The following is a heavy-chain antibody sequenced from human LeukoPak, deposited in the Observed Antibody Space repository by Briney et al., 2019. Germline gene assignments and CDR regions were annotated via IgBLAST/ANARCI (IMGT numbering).Heavy chain of an antibody. V-gene: IGHV3-23*01. CDR1: GFTFSSYA. CDR3: ASQAYSSSPSVGY. J-gene: IGHJ4*02. CDR2: FSGSGGST. D-gene: IGHD6-6*01. Sequence: GSLRLSCAASGFTFSSYAMSWVRQAPGKGLECISGFSGSGGSTYYADSVKGRFTISRDNSKNTLYLQMNSLRPEDTALYYCASQAYSSSPSVGYWGQGTLVTVSS.